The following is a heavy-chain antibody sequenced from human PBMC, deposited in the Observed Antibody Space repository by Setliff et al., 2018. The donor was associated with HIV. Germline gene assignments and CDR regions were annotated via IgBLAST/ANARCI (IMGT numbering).Heavy chain of an antibody. V-gene: IGHV3-7*03. J-gene: IGHJ3*02. CDR1: GFTFINYY. Sequence: PGGSLRLSCAASGFTFINYYMAWVRQRPGKGPEWVANINLDGSGTHYVDSVKGRFTISRDNAKNSLYLRLNSLRVDDTAVYYCAKDRAVGAFGDAFDIWGRGTMVTVSS. D-gene: IGHD1-26*01. CDR3: AKDRAVGAFGDAFDI. CDR2: INLDGSGT.